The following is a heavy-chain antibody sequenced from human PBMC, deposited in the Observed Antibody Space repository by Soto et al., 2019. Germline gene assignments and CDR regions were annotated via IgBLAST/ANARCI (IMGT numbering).Heavy chain of an antibody. CDR1: GFTFSSYS. J-gene: IGHJ6*03. V-gene: IGHV3-21*01. CDR2: ISSSSSYI. Sequence: GGSLRLSCAASGFTFSSYSMNWVRQAPGKGLEWVSSISSSSSYIYYADSVKGRFTISRDNAKNSLYLQMNSLRAEDTAVYYCARGQVNYDFWSGIAPGGHYYYYYMDVWGKGTTVTVSS. CDR3: ARGQVNYDFWSGIAPGGHYYYYYMDV. D-gene: IGHD3-3*01.